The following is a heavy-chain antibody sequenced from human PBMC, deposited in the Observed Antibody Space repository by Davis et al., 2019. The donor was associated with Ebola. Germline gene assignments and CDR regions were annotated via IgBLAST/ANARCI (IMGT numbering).Heavy chain of an antibody. CDR2: IRNKGNSYTT. CDR1: GFTFSDHY. Sequence: PGGSLRLSCAASGFTFSDHYMDWVRQAPGQGVEWVARIRNKGNSYTTEYAASVKGRFTISRDDSENSHYLQMNSLKTEDTAVYYCARGSVGTAFRAFDIWGQGTMVTVSS. CDR3: ARGSVGTAFRAFDI. V-gene: IGHV3-72*01. D-gene: IGHD5-18*01. J-gene: IGHJ3*02.